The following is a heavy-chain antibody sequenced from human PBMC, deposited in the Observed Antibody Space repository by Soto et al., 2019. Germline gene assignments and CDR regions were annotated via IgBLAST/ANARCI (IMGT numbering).Heavy chain of an antibody. D-gene: IGHD1-1*01. CDR1: GYTFTSYG. J-gene: IGHJ6*03. CDR2: ISAYNGNT. CDR3: ARTPNWNHPTTSTYYYMDV. V-gene: IGHV1-18*01. Sequence: ASVKVSCKASGYTFTSYGISWVRQAPGQGLEWMGWISAYNGNTNYAQKLQGRVTMTTDTSTSTAYMELRSLRSDDTAVYYCARTPNWNHPTTSTYYYMDVWGKGTTVTV.